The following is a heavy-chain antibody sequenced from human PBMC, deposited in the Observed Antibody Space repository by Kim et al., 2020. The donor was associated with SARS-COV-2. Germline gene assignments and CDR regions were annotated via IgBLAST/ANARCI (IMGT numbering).Heavy chain of an antibody. V-gene: IGHV4-39*01. J-gene: IGHJ4*02. CDR2: IYYSGST. CDR3: AIGDYYAKNFDY. Sequence: SETLSLTCTVSGGSISSSSYYWGWIRQPPGKGLEWIGSIYYSGSTYYNPSLKSRVTISVDTSKNQFSLKLSSVTAADTAVYYCAIGDYYAKNFDYWGQGTLVTVSS. CDR1: GGSISSSSYY. D-gene: IGHD4-17*01.